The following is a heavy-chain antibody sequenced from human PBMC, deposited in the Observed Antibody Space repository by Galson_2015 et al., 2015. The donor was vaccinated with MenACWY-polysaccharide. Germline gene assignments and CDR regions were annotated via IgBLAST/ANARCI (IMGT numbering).Heavy chain of an antibody. J-gene: IGHJ6*02. CDR3: AREGPSYVPPGGGMDV. CDR1: GFTFRSYG. Sequence: SLRLSCAASGFTFRSYGMHWVRQAPGKGLEWVSYIRSGGSTMYYADSVKGRFTISRDNAKNSLYLQMNSLRAEDTAVYYCAREGPSYVPPGGGMDVWGQGTTVTVSS. V-gene: IGHV3-48*03. CDR2: IRSGGSTM. D-gene: IGHD5-18*01.